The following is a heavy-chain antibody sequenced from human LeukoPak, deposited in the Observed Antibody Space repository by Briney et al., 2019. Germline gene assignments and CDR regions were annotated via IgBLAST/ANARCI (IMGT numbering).Heavy chain of an antibody. CDR3: ARSGSDFWSGYYGDY. J-gene: IGHJ4*02. D-gene: IGHD3-3*01. CDR1: GGSISSYY. CDR2: IYYSGST. Sequence: SETLSLTCTVSGGSISSYYWSWIRQPPGKGLEWIGYIYYSGSTNYNPSLKSRVTISVDTSKNQFSLKLSSVTAADTAVYYCARSGSDFWSGYYGDYWGQGTLVTVSS. V-gene: IGHV4-59*01.